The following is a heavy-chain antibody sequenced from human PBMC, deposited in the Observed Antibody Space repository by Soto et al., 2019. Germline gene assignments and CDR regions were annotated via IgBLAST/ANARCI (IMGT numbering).Heavy chain of an antibody. CDR2: MSHSGGT. CDR1: GGFVTSGSYY. CDR3: ARVERGTATTVVDAFDI. V-gene: IGHV4-34*01. J-gene: IGHJ3*02. D-gene: IGHD1-1*01. Sequence: QVQLQQWGAGLLKPSETLSLTCAVYGGFVTSGSYYWSWIRQPPGKGLEWIGEMSHSGGTHFNPSLKSRVTIPVYTSKNQFTLKMSSVTAADTALYYCARVERGTATTVVDAFDIWGPGTMVTVSS.